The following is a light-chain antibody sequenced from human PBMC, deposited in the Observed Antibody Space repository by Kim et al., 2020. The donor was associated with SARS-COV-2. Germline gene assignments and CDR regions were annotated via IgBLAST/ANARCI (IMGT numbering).Light chain of an antibody. CDR3: SLCFGPTWV. Sequence: QAVVTQEPSPTVSPGGTVTLTCGSSTGAVTSDHHPFWFQQKPGQAPRTLIYYTSNKHSWIPARFSGSLLGGKAALTLSGAQPGDEADYYCSLCFGPTWVFGGGTQLTVL. CDR1: TGAVTSDHH. CDR2: YTS. V-gene: IGLV7-46*01. J-gene: IGLJ3*02.